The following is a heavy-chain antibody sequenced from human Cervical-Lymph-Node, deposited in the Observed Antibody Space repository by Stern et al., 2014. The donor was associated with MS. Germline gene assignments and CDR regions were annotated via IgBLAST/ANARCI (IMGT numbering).Heavy chain of an antibody. V-gene: IGHV3-33*01. CDR2: IWYDGSNK. Sequence: VQLVESGGGVVQPGRSLRLSCAASGFTFSSYGMHWVRQAPGKGLEWVAVIWYDGSNKYYADSVKGRFTISRDNSKNTLYLQMNSLRAEDTAVYYCARDTGYSSGWFDYWGQGTLVTVSS. J-gene: IGHJ4*02. CDR1: GFTFSSYG. D-gene: IGHD6-19*01. CDR3: ARDTGYSSGWFDY.